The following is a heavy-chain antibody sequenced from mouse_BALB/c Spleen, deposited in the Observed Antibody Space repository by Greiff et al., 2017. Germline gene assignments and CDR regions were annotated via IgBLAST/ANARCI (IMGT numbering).Heavy chain of an antibody. CDR2: IYPGNVNT. V-gene: IGHV1S56*01. D-gene: IGHD4-1*01. CDR3: GLGDYAMDY. CDR1: GYTFTSYY. J-gene: IGHJ4*01. Sequence: VQLQQSGPELVKPGASVRISCKASGYTFTSYYIHWVKQRPGQGLEWIGWIYPGNVNTKYNEKFKGKATLTADKSSSTAYMQLSSLTSEDSAVYFCGLGDYAMDYWGQGTSVTVSS.